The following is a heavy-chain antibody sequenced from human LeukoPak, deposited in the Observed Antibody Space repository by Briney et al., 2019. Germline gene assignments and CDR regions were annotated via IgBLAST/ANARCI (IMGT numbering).Heavy chain of an antibody. CDR3: ARDHRWGFDY. CDR2: IRTTTHTI. J-gene: IGHJ4*02. Sequence: GGSLRLSCAASGFTFSSYSMNWVRQAPGKGLEWVAYIRTTTHTIYYADSVKGRFTISRDDAKNSLSLQMNSLRVEDTAIYYCARDHRWGFDYWGQGILVTVSS. D-gene: IGHD4-23*01. V-gene: IGHV3-48*01. CDR1: GFTFSSYS.